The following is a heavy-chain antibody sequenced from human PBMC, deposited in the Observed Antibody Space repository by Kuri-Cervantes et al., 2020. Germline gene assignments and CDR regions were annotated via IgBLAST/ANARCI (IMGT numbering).Heavy chain of an antibody. J-gene: IGHJ3*02. V-gene: IGHV4-34*01. D-gene: IGHD2-2*01. Sequence: SETLSLTCAVYGGSFSGYYWSWIRQPPGKGLEWIGEINHSGSTNYNPSLKSRVTISADTSKNQFSLKLSSVTAADTAVYYCARGLVVVPAARKVGAFDIWGQGTMVTVSS. CDR1: GGSFSGYY. CDR3: ARGLVVVPAARKVGAFDI. CDR2: INHSGST.